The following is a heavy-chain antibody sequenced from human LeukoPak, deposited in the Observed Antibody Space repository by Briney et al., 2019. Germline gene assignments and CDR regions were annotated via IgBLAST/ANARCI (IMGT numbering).Heavy chain of an antibody. CDR3: ARGPHSSSWQNWFDP. V-gene: IGHV4-59*01. CDR1: GGSISSYY. D-gene: IGHD6-13*01. CDR2: IYYSGST. J-gene: IGHJ5*02. Sequence: SETLSLTCTVSGGSISSYYWSWIRQPPGKGLEWIGYIYYSGSTNYNPSLKSRVTISVDTSKNQFSLKLSSVTAADTAVYYCARGPHSSSWQNWFDPWGQGTLVTVSS.